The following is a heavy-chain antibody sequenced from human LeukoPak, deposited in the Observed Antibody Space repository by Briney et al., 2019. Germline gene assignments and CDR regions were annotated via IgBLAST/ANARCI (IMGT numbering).Heavy chain of an antibody. Sequence: SETLSLTCAVSGYSISSGYYWDWIRQPPGKGLEWIGSIYHSGSTYYNPSLKSRVTISVDTSKNQFSLKLSSVTAADTAVYYCASSGGYYSFDYWGQGTLVTVSS. J-gene: IGHJ4*02. V-gene: IGHV4-38-2*01. CDR2: IYHSGST. D-gene: IGHD3-10*01. CDR3: ASSGGYYSFDY. CDR1: GYSISSGYY.